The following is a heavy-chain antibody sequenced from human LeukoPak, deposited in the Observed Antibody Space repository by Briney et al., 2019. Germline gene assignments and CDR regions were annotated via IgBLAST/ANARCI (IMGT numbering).Heavy chain of an antibody. V-gene: IGHV3-53*01. CDR3: AKRATYAAGSDY. Sequence: GGSLRLSCEASGFTVSSNYMSWVRQAPGKGLEWVSVIYGGGSTYYAHSVKGRFTISRDNSKNTLYLQMNSLRAEDTAVYYCAKRATYAAGSDYWGQGTLVTVSS. CDR2: IYGGGST. D-gene: IGHD2-2*01. J-gene: IGHJ4*02. CDR1: GFTVSSNY.